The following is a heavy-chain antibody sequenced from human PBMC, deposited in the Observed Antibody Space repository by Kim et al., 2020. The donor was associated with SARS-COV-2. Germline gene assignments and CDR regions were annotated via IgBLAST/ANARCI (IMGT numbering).Heavy chain of an antibody. V-gene: IGHV3-23*01. J-gene: IGHJ4*02. D-gene: IGHD3-3*01. Sequence: DPVKGRFTISRDNSKNPLYLQMNSLRAEDTAVYYCAKEPYYDFWSGYYFDYWGQGTLVTVSS. CDR3: AKEPYYDFWSGYYFDY.